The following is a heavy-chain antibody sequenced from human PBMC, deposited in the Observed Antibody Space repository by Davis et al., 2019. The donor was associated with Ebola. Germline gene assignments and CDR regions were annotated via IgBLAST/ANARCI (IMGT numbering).Heavy chain of an antibody. D-gene: IGHD6-19*01. CDR1: GFTFSSYW. CDR3: ARDYERTLSSGRLYYFDY. Sequence: GESLKISCAASGFTFSSYWMSWVRQAPGKGLEWVANIKQDGSEKYYVDSVKGRFTISRDNAKNSLYLQMNSLRAEDTAVYYCARDYERTLSSGRLYYFDYWGQGTLVTVSS. V-gene: IGHV3-7*03. CDR2: IKQDGSEK. J-gene: IGHJ4*02.